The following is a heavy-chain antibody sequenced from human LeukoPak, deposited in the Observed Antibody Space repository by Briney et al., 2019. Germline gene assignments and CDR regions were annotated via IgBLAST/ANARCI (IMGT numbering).Heavy chain of an antibody. V-gene: IGHV4-59*13. CDR2: VYYSGTT. D-gene: IGHD2-21*02. J-gene: IGHJ3*02. CDR1: GGSIHTYY. CDR3: ARGCGGDSYLGAFDI. Sequence: SETLSLTCSVSGGSIHTYYWTWIRQAPGKGLEWIGNVYYSGTTYYNPSLKSRLTISVDTSKNQFSLKLNSVTAADTAVYFCARGCGGDSYLGAFDIWGQGTVVTVSS.